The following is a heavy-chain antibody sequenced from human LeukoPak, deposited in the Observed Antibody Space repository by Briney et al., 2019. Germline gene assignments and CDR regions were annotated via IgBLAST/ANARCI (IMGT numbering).Heavy chain of an antibody. V-gene: IGHV3-64*01. J-gene: IGHJ3*02. D-gene: IGHD5-12*01. CDR2: ISSIGDST. CDR3: ATDSRLRPTGHAFDI. Sequence: GGSLRLSCAASGFIFSSYAMHWVRQAPGKGLEYVSAISSIGDSTYYANSVKGRFTISRDNSKNTLYLQVGSLRAEDMAVYYCATDSRLRPTGHAFDIWGQGTMVTVSS. CDR1: GFIFSSYA.